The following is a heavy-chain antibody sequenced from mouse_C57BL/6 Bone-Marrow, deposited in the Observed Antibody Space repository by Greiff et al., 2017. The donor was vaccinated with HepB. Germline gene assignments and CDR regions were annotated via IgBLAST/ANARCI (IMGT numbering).Heavy chain of an antibody. CDR1: GYTFTDYY. J-gene: IGHJ4*01. CDR3: ARGCLPPYFYAMDY. CDR2: INPYNGGT. V-gene: IGHV1-19*01. Sequence: EVQLQQSGPVLVKPGASVKMSCKASGYTFTDYYMNWVKQSHGKSLEWIGVINPYNGGTSYNQKFKGKATLTVDKSSSTAYMELNSLTSENSAVYYCARGCLPPYFYAMDYWGQGTSGTVSS.